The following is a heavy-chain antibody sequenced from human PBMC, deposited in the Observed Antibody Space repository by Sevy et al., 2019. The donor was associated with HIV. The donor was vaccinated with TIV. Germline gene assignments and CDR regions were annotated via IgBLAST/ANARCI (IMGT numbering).Heavy chain of an antibody. Sequence: ASVKVSCKTSGFSLLDYSVAWVRQAPGQGFEWMGWVTARKGDTKYAQKVEGRVTMTTDSSRKTVYMELRSLTSDDTAIYYCARGRNFYLEHWAQGSRVTVSS. D-gene: IGHD4-4*01. CDR1: GFSLLDYS. J-gene: IGHJ1*01. CDR3: ARGRNFYLEH. CDR2: VTARKGDT. V-gene: IGHV1-18*01.